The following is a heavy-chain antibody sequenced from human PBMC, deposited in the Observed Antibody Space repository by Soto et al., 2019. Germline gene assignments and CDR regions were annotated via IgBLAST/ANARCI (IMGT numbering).Heavy chain of an antibody. CDR1: GYSFTSYW. CDR3: ARHPNTISLGIEDYYYYMDV. Sequence: GESLKISCKGSGYSFTSYWIGWVRQMPGKGLEWMGIIYPGDSDATYSPSFQGQVTISADKSINTAYLQWSSLKASDTAIYYCARHPNTISLGIEDYYYYMDVWGKGTTVTVSS. J-gene: IGHJ6*03. V-gene: IGHV5-51*01. D-gene: IGHD3-9*01. CDR2: IYPGDSDA.